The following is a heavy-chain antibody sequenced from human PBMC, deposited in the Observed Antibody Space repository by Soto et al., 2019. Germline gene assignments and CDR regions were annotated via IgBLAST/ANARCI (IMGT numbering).Heavy chain of an antibody. CDR3: ARETTTNDAFDI. CDR1: GGSISSGDYY. CDR2: IFHSGST. Sequence: QVQLQESGPGLVKPSQTLSLTCTVSGGSISSGDYYWGWIRQHPGMSLEWIGYIFHSGSTYYNPSLESRVAISVDTSKNQFSLKLSSVTAADTAVYYCARETTTNDAFDIWGQGTMVTVSS. V-gene: IGHV4-31*03. J-gene: IGHJ3*02.